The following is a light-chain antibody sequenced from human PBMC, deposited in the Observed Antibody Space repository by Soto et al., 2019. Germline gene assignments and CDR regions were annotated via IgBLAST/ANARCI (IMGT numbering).Light chain of an antibody. J-gene: IGKJ4*01. CDR1: QSVSSN. CDR2: GAS. Sequence: EIVMTQSPATLSVSPGERATLSCRASQSVSSNLAWYQQKPGQAPRLLIYGASTRATGIPARFSGSGSGTEFTLTISSLQSEDFAVYYCQHYDGSPLTFGGGTKVELK. V-gene: IGKV3D-15*01. CDR3: QHYDGSPLT.